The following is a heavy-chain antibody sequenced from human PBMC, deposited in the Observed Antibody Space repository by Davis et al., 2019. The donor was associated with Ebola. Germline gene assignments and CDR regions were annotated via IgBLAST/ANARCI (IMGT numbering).Heavy chain of an antibody. V-gene: IGHV1-46*01. CDR2: INPGGCSS. J-gene: IGHJ5*02. Sequence: ASVKVSCKASGYTFISYSIHWVRQAPGQGLEWMGIINPGGCSSTYAQRFQGRVTMTSDTSTNTFHMELSSLRSEDTAVYYCARGPLRAIFGVLITSNWFDPWGQGTLVTVSS. CDR3: ARGPLRAIFGVLITSNWFDP. D-gene: IGHD3-3*01. CDR1: GYTFISYS.